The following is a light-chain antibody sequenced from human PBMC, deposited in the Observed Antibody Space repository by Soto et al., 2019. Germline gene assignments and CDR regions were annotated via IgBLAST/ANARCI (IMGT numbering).Light chain of an antibody. Sequence: DIVLTQTRLSSPVTLGQPASISCRSSQSLVHIDGNTSFNWLQHRPGQPPRLLIYKISNRFPGVPDRFSGSGAGTDFTLKISRVEAQDVGVYYCYQATQSYTFGQGTRLEIK. CDR1: QSLVHIDGNTS. CDR2: KIS. V-gene: IGKV2-24*01. CDR3: YQATQSYT. J-gene: IGKJ2*01.